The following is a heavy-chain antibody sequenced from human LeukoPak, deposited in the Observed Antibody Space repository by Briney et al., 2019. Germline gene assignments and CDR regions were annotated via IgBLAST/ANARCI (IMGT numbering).Heavy chain of an antibody. D-gene: IGHD3-10*01. CDR3: ARSRLDYYGSGSYYFDY. J-gene: IGHJ4*02. Sequence: RFIISRDNSKNTLYLQMNSLRAEDTAVYYCARSRLDYYGSGSYYFDYWGQGTLVTVSS. V-gene: IGHV3-66*01.